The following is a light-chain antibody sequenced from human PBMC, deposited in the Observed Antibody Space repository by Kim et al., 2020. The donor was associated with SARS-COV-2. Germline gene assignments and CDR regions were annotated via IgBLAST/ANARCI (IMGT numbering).Light chain of an antibody. J-gene: IGLJ2*01. CDR3: CAYSIGDTYIV. V-gene: IGLV2-23*02. CDR2: ELN. Sequence: PGGAPHLILYELNKRPAGISSRFSASKSDNTASLAISGLQPEDEADYYCCAYSIGDTYIVFGGGTQLTVL.